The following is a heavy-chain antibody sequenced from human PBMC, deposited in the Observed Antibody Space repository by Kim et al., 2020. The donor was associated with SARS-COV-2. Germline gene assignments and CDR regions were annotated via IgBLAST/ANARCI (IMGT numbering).Heavy chain of an antibody. J-gene: IGHJ4*01. D-gene: IGHD3-22*01. Sequence: GGSLRLSCTASGFTFSSYSMNWVRQAPGKGLEWVSYMSSTSPTIYYADSVRGRFTISRDNAKHSLYLQMNNLRDEDTAVYYCARDDFYDSSGYYYTYWG. CDR2: MSSTSPTI. CDR1: GFTFSSYS. CDR3: ARDDFYDSSGYYYTY. V-gene: IGHV3-48*02.